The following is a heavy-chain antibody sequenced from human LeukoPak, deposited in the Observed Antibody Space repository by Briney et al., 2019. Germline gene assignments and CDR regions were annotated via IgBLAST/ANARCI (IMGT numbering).Heavy chain of an antibody. V-gene: IGHV3-73*01. J-gene: IGHJ5*02. CDR2: MERELNGYAT. D-gene: IGHD1-26*01. CDR3: TRNSGTYNWLDP. Sequence: GGSLRLSCAASGFTFSDSSIHWVRQASGKGLEWIGLMERELNGYATAYAASVRGRFTISRDDSQNTAYLQMDSLKTEDTALYYCTRNSGTYNWLDPWGQGTLVTVSS. CDR1: GFTFSDSS.